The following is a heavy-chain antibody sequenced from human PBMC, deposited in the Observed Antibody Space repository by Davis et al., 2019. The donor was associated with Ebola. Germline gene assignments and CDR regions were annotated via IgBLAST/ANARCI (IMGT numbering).Heavy chain of an antibody. J-gene: IGHJ4*02. CDR2: ISDTGTT. CDR3: ARGNGYLEPTTLDY. D-gene: IGHD3-3*01. V-gene: IGHV3-23*01. CDR1: GFTFA. Sequence: GESLKISCAASGFTFAMSWVRQAPGKGLEWVSAISDTGTTFYSESVKGRFTISRDNSKNTLFLQMSSLRAEDTAVYYCARGNGYLEPTTLDYWGQGSLVTVSP.